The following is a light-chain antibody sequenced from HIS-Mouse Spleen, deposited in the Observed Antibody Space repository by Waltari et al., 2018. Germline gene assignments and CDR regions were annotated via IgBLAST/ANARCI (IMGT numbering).Light chain of an antibody. J-gene: IGLJ3*02. Sequence: QSALTQPAPVSGSPGQSIPISCTGTSRDVGSYNLVSWYQQPRGKAPKLMIYEGSKRPSGVSNRFSGSKSGNTASLTISGLQAEDEADYYCCSYAGSSTLVFGGGTKLTVL. CDR1: SRDVGSYNL. CDR3: CSYAGSSTLV. V-gene: IGLV2-23*01. CDR2: EGS.